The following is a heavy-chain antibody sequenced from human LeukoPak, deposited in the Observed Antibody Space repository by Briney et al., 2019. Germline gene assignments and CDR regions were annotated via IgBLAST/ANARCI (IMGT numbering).Heavy chain of an antibody. J-gene: IGHJ6*02. CDR2: INSDGSST. CDR3: ARGQTQIYCSGASCYYWRYYYYGLDV. V-gene: IGHV3-74*01. D-gene: IGHD2-15*01. CDR1: GFTFSSYW. Sequence: GGSLRLSCAASGFTFSSYWMHWVRQAPGKGLVWVSLINSDGSSTSYADSVKGRFTISRDNAKNTLYLQMNSLRAEDTAVYYCARGQTQIYCSGASCYYWRYYYYGLDVWGQGTTVTVSS.